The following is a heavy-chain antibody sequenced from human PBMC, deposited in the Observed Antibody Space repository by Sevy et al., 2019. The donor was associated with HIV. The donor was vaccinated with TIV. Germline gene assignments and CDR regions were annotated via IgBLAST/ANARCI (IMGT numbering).Heavy chain of an antibody. CDR3: ARDGEGEQLALFDY. J-gene: IGHJ4*02. Sequence: ASVKVSCKASGYTFTGYYMHWVRQAPGQGLEWMGRINPNSGGTNYAQKFQGRVTMTRDTSISTAYMELSRLRSDDTAVYYCARDGEGEQLALFDYWGQGTLVTVSS. CDR1: GYTFTGYY. CDR2: INPNSGGT. D-gene: IGHD6-6*01. V-gene: IGHV1-2*06.